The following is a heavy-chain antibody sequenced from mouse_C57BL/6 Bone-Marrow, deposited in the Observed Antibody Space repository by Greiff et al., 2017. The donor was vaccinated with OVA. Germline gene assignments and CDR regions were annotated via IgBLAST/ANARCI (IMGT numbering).Heavy chain of an antibody. J-gene: IGHJ4*01. CDR3: ARKGYYYGYYYAMDY. Sequence: VQGVESGAELARPGASVKLSCEASGYTFTSYGISWVKQRTGQGLEWIGEIYPRSGNTYYNEKFKGKATLTADKSSSTAYLELRSLMSEDSAVYFCARKGYYYGYYYAMDYWGQGTSVTVSS. CDR2: IYPRSGNT. CDR1: GYTFTSYG. D-gene: IGHD1-1*01. V-gene: IGHV1-81*01.